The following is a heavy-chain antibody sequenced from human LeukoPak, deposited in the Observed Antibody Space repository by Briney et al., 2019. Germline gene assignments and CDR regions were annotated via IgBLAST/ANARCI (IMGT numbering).Heavy chain of an antibody. V-gene: IGHV1-2*02. CDR3: ASGYRITVRGVITSYFDY. J-gene: IGHJ4*02. D-gene: IGHD3-10*01. CDR2: INPKSGGT. Sequence: ASVNVSCKASGYTFTGYYLHWVRQAPGQGREGMGWINPKSGGTNYAQKFQGRVTMTRDTSISTDYMKLSRLRSDDAAVYYCASGYRITVRGVITSYFDYWGQGALVTVSS. CDR1: GYTFTGYY.